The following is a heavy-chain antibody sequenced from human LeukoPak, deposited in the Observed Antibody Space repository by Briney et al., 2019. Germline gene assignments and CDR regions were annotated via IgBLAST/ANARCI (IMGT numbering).Heavy chain of an antibody. CDR2: INPNSGGT. CDR1: GYTFTGYY. D-gene: IGHD5-12*01. J-gene: IGHJ4*02. Sequence: GASVTVSCKASGYTFTGYYMHWVRQAPGQGLEWMGWINPNSGGTNCAQKFQGRVTMTRDTSISTAYMELSRLRSDDTAVYYCARTRVATIIDYWGQGTLVTVSS. CDR3: ARTRVATIIDY. V-gene: IGHV1-2*02.